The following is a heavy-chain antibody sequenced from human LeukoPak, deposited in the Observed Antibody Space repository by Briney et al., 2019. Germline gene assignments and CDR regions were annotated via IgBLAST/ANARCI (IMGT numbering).Heavy chain of an antibody. CDR1: GFTFSSYS. V-gene: IGHV3-23*01. CDR3: AKDLWGSSWLNWFDP. D-gene: IGHD6-13*01. J-gene: IGHJ5*02. Sequence: PGGSLRLSCAASGFTFSSYSMNWVRQAPGKGLEWVSAISGSGGSTYYADSVKGRFTISRDNSKNTLYLQMNSLRAEDTAVYYCAKDLWGSSWLNWFDPWGQGTLVTVSS. CDR2: ISGSGGST.